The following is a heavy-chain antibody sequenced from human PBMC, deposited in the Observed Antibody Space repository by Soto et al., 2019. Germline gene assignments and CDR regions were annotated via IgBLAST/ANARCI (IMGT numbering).Heavy chain of an antibody. J-gene: IGHJ4*02. CDR3: AKGKANSVFGVDTLFDY. CDR2: IWSDGSNK. V-gene: IGHV3-33*06. D-gene: IGHD3-3*01. Sequence: GGSLRLSCAASGFTFSSYGMHWVRQAPGKGLEWVAVIWSDGSNKYYADSVKGRFTISRDNSKKTVYLQMNSLRADDTAVYYCAKGKANSVFGVDTLFDYWGQGTLVTVSS. CDR1: GFTFSSYG.